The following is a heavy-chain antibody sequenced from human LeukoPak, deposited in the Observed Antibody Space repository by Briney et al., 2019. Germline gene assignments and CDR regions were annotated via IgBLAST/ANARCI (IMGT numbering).Heavy chain of an antibody. Sequence: ASVKVSCKASGYTFTGYYMHWVRQAPGQGLEWMGWINPNSGGTNYAQKFQGRVTMTEDTSTDTAYMELSSLRSEDTAVYYCATEIVGATSIDYWGQGTLVTVSS. V-gene: IGHV1-2*02. J-gene: IGHJ4*02. CDR1: GYTFTGYY. D-gene: IGHD1-26*01. CDR2: INPNSGGT. CDR3: ATEIVGATSIDY.